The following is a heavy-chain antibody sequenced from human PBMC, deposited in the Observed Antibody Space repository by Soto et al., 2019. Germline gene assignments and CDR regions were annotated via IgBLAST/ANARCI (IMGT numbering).Heavy chain of an antibody. CDR2: ISTYNGDA. V-gene: IGHV1-18*01. J-gene: IGHJ6*02. D-gene: IGHD6-6*01. CDR1: GYTFSTSG. CDR3: AREGPRPYYYYGMDV. Sequence: QAQLEQSGAEVKKPGASVKVSCKSSGYTFSTSGISWVRQAPGQGLEWMGWISTYNGDANYAQRFQGRVTMTTDTSXXPTFMELRSLRSDDTAVYYCAREGPRPYYYYGMDVWGQGTTVTVSS.